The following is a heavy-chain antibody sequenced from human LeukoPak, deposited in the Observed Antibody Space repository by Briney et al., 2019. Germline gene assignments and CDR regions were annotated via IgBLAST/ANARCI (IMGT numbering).Heavy chain of an antibody. V-gene: IGHV4-59*12. Sequence: PSETLSLTCTVSGGSITTYYWSWIRQPPEKELEWIGYIYYSGSTNYSPSLKSRVTISVDTSKNQFSLQLNSVTPEDTAIYYCARGGLISLANTPLGAFDIWGQGTVVSVSS. CDR3: ARGGLISLANTPLGAFDI. J-gene: IGHJ3*02. D-gene: IGHD3/OR15-3a*01. CDR2: IYYSGST. CDR1: GGSITTYY.